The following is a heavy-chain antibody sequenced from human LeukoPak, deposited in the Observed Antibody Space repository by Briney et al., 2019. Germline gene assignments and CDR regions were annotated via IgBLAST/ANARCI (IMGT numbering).Heavy chain of an antibody. D-gene: IGHD4-11*01. V-gene: IGHV4-39*01. CDR3: ARHIYTETTYWFDP. CDR1: GDSISSSDSY. J-gene: IGHJ5*02. Sequence: SETLSLTCTVSGDSISSSDSYWGWMRPPPGKGLEWIASMYFSGRTYYNPSLKSRLTISLDTAKNQFSLKLSSETAADTALYYCARHIYTETTYWFDPWGQGTLITVSS. CDR2: MYFSGRT.